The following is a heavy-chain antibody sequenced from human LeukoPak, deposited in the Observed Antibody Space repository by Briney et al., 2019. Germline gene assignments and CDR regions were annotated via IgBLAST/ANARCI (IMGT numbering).Heavy chain of an antibody. V-gene: IGHV1-2*02. Sequence: ASVKVSCKASGYTFTGYYIHWVREATGQGLEWMGWINPNSGGTNYAQKFQGRVTMTRDTSISTAYMELSRLRSDDTAVYYCARVVSYLFDPWGQGTLVTVSS. J-gene: IGHJ5*02. D-gene: IGHD2-8*01. CDR2: INPNSGGT. CDR1: GYTFTGYY. CDR3: ARVVSYLFDP.